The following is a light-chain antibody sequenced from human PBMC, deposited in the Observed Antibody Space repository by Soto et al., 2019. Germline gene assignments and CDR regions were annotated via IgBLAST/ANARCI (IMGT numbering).Light chain of an antibody. Sequence: EIVFTESPSTLSLSPGERASLSCRASHSVAGSYLAWYQQKPGQAPRLLIYGASSRATGFPDRFSGSGSGTDFTLTISGLEPEDSAVYYCQQYGSSLITFGQGTRLEIK. V-gene: IGKV3-20*01. J-gene: IGKJ5*01. CDR3: QQYGSSLIT. CDR1: HSVAGSY. CDR2: GAS.